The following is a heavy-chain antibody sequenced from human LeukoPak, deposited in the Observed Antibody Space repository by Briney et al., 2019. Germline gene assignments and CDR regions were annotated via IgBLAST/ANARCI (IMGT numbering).Heavy chain of an antibody. J-gene: IGHJ6*02. D-gene: IGHD3-10*01. CDR1: GGSIRSYY. CDR3: ARALLWFGELDYYYYYGMDV. V-gene: IGHV4-59*12. CDR2: ISHSGST. Sequence: SETLSLTCTVSGGSIRSYYWSWIRQPPGKGLEWIGYISHSGSTYYNPSLKSRVTISVERSKNQFSLNLRYVTAADTAVYYCARALLWFGELDYYYYYGMDVWGQGTTVTASS.